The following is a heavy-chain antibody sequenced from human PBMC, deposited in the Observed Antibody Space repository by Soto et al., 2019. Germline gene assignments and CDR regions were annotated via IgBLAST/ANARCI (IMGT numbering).Heavy chain of an antibody. V-gene: IGHV1-8*01. D-gene: IGHD2-15*01. CDR1: RYTFTSYD. J-gene: IGHJ4*01. CDR2: INPNRRTT. Sequence: VSWTASRYTFTSYDINWVRQATGQGLEWVGWINPNRRTTGYAQTFQGTVTMTRNTSISTAYMELSSLRSEDTAVYYCARARRLHCRGGSRYQVEYWG. CDR3: ARARRLHCRGGSRYQVEY.